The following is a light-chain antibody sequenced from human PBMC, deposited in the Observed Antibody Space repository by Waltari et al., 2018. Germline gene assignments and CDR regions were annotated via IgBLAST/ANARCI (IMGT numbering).Light chain of an antibody. Sequence: EIVLTQSPATLSLSPGERATLSCRASQSVGTYLAWYQQKPGQAPRLLISDASYRASGIPARFSGSGSGTDFTLTISSLESEDFAIYYCQQRTDWPPLTFGGAKKV. V-gene: IGKV3-11*01. CDR3: QQRTDWPPLT. CDR2: DAS. CDR1: QSVGTY. J-gene: IGKJ4*01.